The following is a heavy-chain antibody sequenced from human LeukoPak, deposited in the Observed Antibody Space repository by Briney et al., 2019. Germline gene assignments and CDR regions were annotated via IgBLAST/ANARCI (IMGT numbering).Heavy chain of an antibody. Sequence: QTGGSLRLSCAASGFTFSNYWMSWVRRAPGKGLEWVANIKHDGSEKYYVDSVKGRFTNSRDNAKSSMFLQMNSLRAEDTAVYYCAKAVGQLVRDYWGQGTLVTVSS. V-gene: IGHV3-7*03. J-gene: IGHJ4*02. D-gene: IGHD6-6*01. CDR2: IKHDGSEK. CDR1: GFTFSNYW. CDR3: AKAVGQLVRDY.